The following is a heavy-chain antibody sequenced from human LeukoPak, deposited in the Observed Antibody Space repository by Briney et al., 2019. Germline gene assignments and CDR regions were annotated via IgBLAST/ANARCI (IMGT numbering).Heavy chain of an antibody. Sequence: PGRSLRLSCGASGFTFSSYAMSWVRQAPGKGLEWVSVISGSGGSAYYADSVKGRCTISRDNSKNTLYLEMNSLRAEDTAVYYCATDPTVAGTSEYFQHWGQGTLVTVSS. CDR2: ISGSGGSA. CDR1: GFTFSSYA. D-gene: IGHD6-19*01. CDR3: ATDPTVAGTSEYFQH. V-gene: IGHV3-23*01. J-gene: IGHJ1*01.